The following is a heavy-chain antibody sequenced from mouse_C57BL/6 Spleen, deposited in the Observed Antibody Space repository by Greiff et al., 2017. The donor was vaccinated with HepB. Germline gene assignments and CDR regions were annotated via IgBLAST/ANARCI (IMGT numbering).Heavy chain of an antibody. CDR1: GFNIKDYY. CDR2: IDPEDGDT. Sequence: EVKLMESGAELVRPGASVKLSCTASGFNIKDYYMHWVKPRPEQGLEWIGRIDPEDGDTEYAPKFQGKATMTADTSSNTAYLQLSSLTSEDTAVYYCTTNYYGSSLAWFAYWGQGTLVTVSA. CDR3: TTNYYGSSLAWFAY. V-gene: IGHV14-1*01. J-gene: IGHJ3*01. D-gene: IGHD1-1*01.